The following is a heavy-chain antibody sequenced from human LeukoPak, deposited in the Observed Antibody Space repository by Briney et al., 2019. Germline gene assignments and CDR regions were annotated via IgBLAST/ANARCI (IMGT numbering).Heavy chain of an antibody. V-gene: IGHV1-18*01. CDR3: ARDRYYDILTGYYNANDAFDI. J-gene: IGHJ3*02. CDR2: ISAYNGNT. Sequence: PRASVKVSCKASGYTFTSYGISWVRQAPGQGLEWMGWISAYNGNTNYAQKLQGRVTMTTDTSTSTAYMELSSLRSEDTAVYYCARDRYYDILTGYYNANDAFDIWGQGTMVTVSS. D-gene: IGHD3-9*01. CDR1: GYTFTSYG.